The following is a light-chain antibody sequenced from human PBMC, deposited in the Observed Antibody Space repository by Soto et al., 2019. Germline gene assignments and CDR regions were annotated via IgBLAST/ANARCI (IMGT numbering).Light chain of an antibody. CDR3: MQALQTPIT. V-gene: IGKV2-28*01. J-gene: IGKJ5*01. CDR2: LGS. CDR1: QSLLHSNGYNY. Sequence: DIVMTQSPLSLPVTPGEPAAISCRSSQSLLHSNGYNYLDWYLQKPGQSPQLLIYLGSNRATGVPARFSGSGSGTDFTLKISSVEAEDVGVYYCMQALQTPITFGQGTRLEIK.